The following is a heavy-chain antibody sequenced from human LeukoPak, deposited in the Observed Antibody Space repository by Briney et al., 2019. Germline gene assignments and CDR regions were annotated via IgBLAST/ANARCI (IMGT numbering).Heavy chain of an antibody. Sequence: WASVKVSCKASGYTFTSYDINWVRQATGQGLEWMGWMNPNSGNTGYAQKFQGRVTMTRNTSISTAYMELGSLRSEDTAVYYCARELYCSGGSCYPANWFDPWGQGTLVTVSS. D-gene: IGHD2-15*01. CDR3: ARELYCSGGSCYPANWFDP. V-gene: IGHV1-8*01. J-gene: IGHJ5*02. CDR2: MNPNSGNT. CDR1: GYTFTSYD.